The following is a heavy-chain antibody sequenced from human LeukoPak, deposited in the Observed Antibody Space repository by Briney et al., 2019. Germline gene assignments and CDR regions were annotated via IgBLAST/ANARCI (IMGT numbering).Heavy chain of an antibody. Sequence: GGSLRLSCTASGFTFGDYAMSWVGQAPGKGLEWVGFIRSKTYGGTTEYAASVKGRFTISRDDSKSIAYLQMNSLKTEDTAVYYCTRRLPIAAAFGFDPWGQGTLVTVSS. CDR3: TRRLPIAAAFGFDP. V-gene: IGHV3-49*04. CDR1: GFTFGDYA. CDR2: IRSKTYGGTT. J-gene: IGHJ5*02. D-gene: IGHD6-13*01.